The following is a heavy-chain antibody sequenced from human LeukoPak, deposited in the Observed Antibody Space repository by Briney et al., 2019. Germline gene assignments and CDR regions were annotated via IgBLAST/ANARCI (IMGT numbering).Heavy chain of an antibody. J-gene: IGHJ4*02. Sequence: GGSLRLSCTPSGLSFGDYGMSWVRQAPGKGLEWVSVIYSGGSTYYSDSVKGRFTISRDNSKSTLYIQMNSLRAENTAVYYCARAKPKNMVRGLIMRGESRYYFDYWGQGTLVTVSS. D-gene: IGHD3-10*01. CDR2: IYSGGST. V-gene: IGHV3-53*01. CDR1: GLSFGDYG. CDR3: ARAKPKNMVRGLIMRGESRYYFDY.